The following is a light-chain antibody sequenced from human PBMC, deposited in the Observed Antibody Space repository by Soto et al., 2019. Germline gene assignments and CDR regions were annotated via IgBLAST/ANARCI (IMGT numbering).Light chain of an antibody. CDR2: DAS. CDR1: QSVSSY. Sequence: EIVLTQSPATLSLSPGERATLSCRASQSVSSYLAWYQQKPGQAPRLLIYDASNRATGILARFSGSGSGTDFTLTISSLEPEDFAVYYCQQRSNWPPGTFGPGTKVDIK. CDR3: QQRSNWPPGT. V-gene: IGKV3-11*01. J-gene: IGKJ3*01.